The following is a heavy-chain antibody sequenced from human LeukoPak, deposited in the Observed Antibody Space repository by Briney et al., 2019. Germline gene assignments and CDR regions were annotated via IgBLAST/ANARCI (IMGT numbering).Heavy chain of an antibody. CDR3: ARDGWELWYFDY. CDR1: GGTFSSYA. CDR2: IIPIFGTA. J-gene: IGHJ4*02. V-gene: IGHV1-69*13. Sequence: GASVKVSCKASGGTFSSYAISWVRQAPGQGLEWMGGIIPIFGTANYAQKFQGRVTITADESTSTAYMELSSLRSEDTAVYYCARDGWELWYFDYWGQGTLVTVSS. D-gene: IGHD1-26*01.